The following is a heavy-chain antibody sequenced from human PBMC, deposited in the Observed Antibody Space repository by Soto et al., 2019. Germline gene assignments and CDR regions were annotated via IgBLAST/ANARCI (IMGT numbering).Heavy chain of an antibody. Sequence: SGPTLFNPTHTLTLTFTFSVFSLSTSLVCLALIRQPPGKALECLALIYWDYGKRYSPSLKTRLNITKDTSKNQVVLTLTNVDPVDTATYSCAHRPDYDISTGYYPFDYWGQGSLVTVSS. CDR1: VFSLSTSLVC. D-gene: IGHD3-9*01. V-gene: IGHV2-5*02. CDR2: IYWDYGK. CDR3: AHRPDYDISTGYYPFDY. J-gene: IGHJ4*02.